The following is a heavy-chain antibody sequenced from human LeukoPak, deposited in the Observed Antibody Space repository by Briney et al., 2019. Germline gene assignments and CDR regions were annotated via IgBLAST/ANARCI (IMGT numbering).Heavy chain of an antibody. Sequence: GASVKVSCKASGFTFTSSAVQWVRQARGQRLEWIGWIVVGSGNTNYAQKFQERVTITRDMSTSTAYMELSSLRSEDTAVYYCAAAYSVSDAFDIWGQATMVTVSS. J-gene: IGHJ3*02. CDR1: GFTFTSSA. CDR2: IVVGSGNT. V-gene: IGHV1-58*01. CDR3: AAAYSVSDAFDI. D-gene: IGHD5/OR15-5a*01.